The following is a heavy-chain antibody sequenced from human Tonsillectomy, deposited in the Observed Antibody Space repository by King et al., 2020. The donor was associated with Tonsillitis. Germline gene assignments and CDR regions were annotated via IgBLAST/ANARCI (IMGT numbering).Heavy chain of an antibody. CDR2: IIGSGVYT. V-gene: IGHV3-23*04. J-gene: IGHJ6*02. Sequence: VQLVESGGGLVQPGGSLRLSCAASGFTFRSYGMSWVRQAPGKGLECVSSIIGSGVYTYYADAVKGRFTTSRDNSKNTLYLQMNSLRAEDTAVYYCAKETGTPYYSYGMDVWGQGTTVTVPS. D-gene: IGHD1/OR15-1a*01. CDR1: GFTFRSYG. CDR3: AKETGTPYYSYGMDV.